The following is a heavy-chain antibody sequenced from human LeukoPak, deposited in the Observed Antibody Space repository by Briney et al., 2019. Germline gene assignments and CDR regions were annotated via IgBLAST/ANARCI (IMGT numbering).Heavy chain of an antibody. V-gene: IGHV3-7*03. J-gene: IGHJ4*02. D-gene: IGHD3-10*01. CDR3: AREGRGTMVRGVINDY. CDR2: IKQDGSEK. CDR1: GFTFSSYW. Sequence: GGSLRLSCAASGFTFSSYWMSWVRQAPGKGLEWVANIKQDGSEKYYVDSVKGRFTISRDNAKNSLYLQMNSLRAEDTAMYYCAREGRGTMVRGVINDYWGQGTLVTVSS.